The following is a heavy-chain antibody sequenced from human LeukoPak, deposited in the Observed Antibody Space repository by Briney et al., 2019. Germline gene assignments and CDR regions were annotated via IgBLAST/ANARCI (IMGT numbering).Heavy chain of an antibody. V-gene: IGHV5-51*01. CDR1: GYSFTSYW. J-gene: IGHJ6*02. Sequence: GESLKISCKGSGYSFTSYWIGWVRQMPGKGLEWMGIIYPGDSDTRYSPSFQGQVTISADKSISTAYLQWSSLKASDTAMYYCARQTMGGYSYYYGMDVWGRGTTVTVSS. D-gene: IGHD3-10*01. CDR2: IYPGDSDT. CDR3: ARQTMGGYSYYYGMDV.